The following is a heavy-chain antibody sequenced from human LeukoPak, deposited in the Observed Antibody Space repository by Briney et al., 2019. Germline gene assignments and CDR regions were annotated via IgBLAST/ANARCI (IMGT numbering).Heavy chain of an antibody. CDR2: IKSRTDGGTT. D-gene: IGHD5-24*01. V-gene: IGHV3-15*01. CDR3: ATEFYRNGYNF. CDR1: GFTFSSAW. J-gene: IGHJ4*02. Sequence: GGSLRLSCAGSGFTFSSAWMTWVRRTPGKGLEWVGHIKSRTDGGTTDYAAPVKGRFTVSRDDSTNTVYLQMNSLKTEDSAVYYCATEFYRNGYNFWGQGTLVTVSS.